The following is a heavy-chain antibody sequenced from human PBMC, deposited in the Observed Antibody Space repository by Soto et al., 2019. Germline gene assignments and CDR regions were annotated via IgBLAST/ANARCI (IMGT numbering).Heavy chain of an antibody. CDR1: GGSISSYY. CDR2: IYTSGST. Sequence: SETLSLTCTVSGGSISSYYWSWIRQPAGKGLEWIGRIYTSGSTNYNPSLKSRVTMSVDTPKNQFSLKLSSVTAADTAVYYCARSYCSGGSCYPGEELLAFDLWGQGTMVTVSS. D-gene: IGHD2-15*01. J-gene: IGHJ3*01. V-gene: IGHV4-4*07. CDR3: ARSYCSGGSCYPGEELLAFDL.